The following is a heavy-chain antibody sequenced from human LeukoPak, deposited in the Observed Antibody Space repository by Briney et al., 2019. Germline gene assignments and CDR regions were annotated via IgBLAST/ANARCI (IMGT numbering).Heavy chain of an antibody. D-gene: IGHD5-12*01. V-gene: IGHV3-48*02. J-gene: IGHJ4*02. CDR1: GFTFGSYS. Sequence: GGSLRLSCAASGFTFGSYSMSWVRQAPGKGLEWVSYISSSSTTINYADSVKGRFTISRDNAKNSLYLQMNSLRDEDTAVYYCARVAMVVATIAYYFDYWGQGTLVTVSS. CDR2: ISSSSTTI. CDR3: ARVAMVVATIAYYFDY.